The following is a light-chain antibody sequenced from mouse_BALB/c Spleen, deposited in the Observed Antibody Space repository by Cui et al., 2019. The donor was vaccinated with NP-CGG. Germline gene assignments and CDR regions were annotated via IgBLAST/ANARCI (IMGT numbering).Light chain of an antibody. CDR1: SSVSSSY. CDR3: QQYSGYPLT. Sequence: ETVLTQSPAIMSASPGEKVTMTCRASSSVSSSYLHWYQQKSGASPKLWIYSTSNLASGVPARFSGSGSGTSYSLTISSVEAEDAATYYCQQYSGYPLTFGGGTKLEIK. V-gene: IGKV4-57-1*01. J-gene: IGKJ2*01. CDR2: STS.